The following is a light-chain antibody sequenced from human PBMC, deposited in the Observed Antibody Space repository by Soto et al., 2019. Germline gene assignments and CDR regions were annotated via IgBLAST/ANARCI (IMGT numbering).Light chain of an antibody. Sequence: EIVLTQSPATLSLSPGERATLSCRASQTVRSYLAWYQQKPGRAPRLLIYDASNRATGIPARFSGSGSGTDFTLTISSLEPEDFAVYYCQQRSDWPRVTFGPGTKVDLK. CDR2: DAS. V-gene: IGKV3-11*01. CDR3: QQRSDWPRVT. CDR1: QTVRSY. J-gene: IGKJ3*01.